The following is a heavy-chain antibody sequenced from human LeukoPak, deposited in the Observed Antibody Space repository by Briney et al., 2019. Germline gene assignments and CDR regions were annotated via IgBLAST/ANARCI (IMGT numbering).Heavy chain of an antibody. CDR2: IKQDGSEK. CDR3: ARNSYGDYGHHFGY. D-gene: IGHD4-17*01. Sequence: GGSLRLSCAASGFSFSGYWMTWVRQAPGKGLEWVANIKQDGSEKYYVDPVMGRFTISRDNARNLLYLQMNSLRADDAAVYYCARNSYGDYGHHFGYWGQGTLVTASS. CDR1: GFSFSGYW. V-gene: IGHV3-7*01. J-gene: IGHJ4*02.